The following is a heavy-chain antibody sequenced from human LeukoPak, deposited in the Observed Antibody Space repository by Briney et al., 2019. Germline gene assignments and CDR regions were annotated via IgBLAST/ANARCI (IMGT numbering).Heavy chain of an antibody. CDR2: MNPNSGNT. J-gene: IGHJ3*02. CDR1: GYTFTSYG. V-gene: IGHV1-8*03. D-gene: IGHD3-22*01. CDR3: ARGPMIDAFDI. Sequence: ASVKVSCKASGYTFTSYGISWVRQAPGQGLEWMGWMNPNSGNTGYAQKFQGRVTITRNTSISTAYMELSSLRSEDTAVYYCARGPMIDAFDIWGQGTMVTVSS.